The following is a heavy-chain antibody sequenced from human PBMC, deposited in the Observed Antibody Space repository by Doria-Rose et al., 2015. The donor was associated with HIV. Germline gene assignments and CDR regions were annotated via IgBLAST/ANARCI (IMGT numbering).Heavy chain of an antibody. CDR2: IIPILGIA. V-gene: IGHV1-69*04. J-gene: IGHJ2*01. D-gene: IGHD2-15*01. Sequence: SWVRQAPGQGLEWMGRIIPILGIANYARKFQGRVTITADKSTSTAYMELSSLRSEDTAVYYCARDPGYCSGGSCSWYFDLWGRGTLVTVSS. CDR3: ARDPGYCSGGSCSWYFDL.